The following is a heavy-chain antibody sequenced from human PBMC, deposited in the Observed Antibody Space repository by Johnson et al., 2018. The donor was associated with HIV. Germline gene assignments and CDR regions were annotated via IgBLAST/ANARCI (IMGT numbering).Heavy chain of an antibody. V-gene: IGHV3-15*01. CDR1: GFTFSNAW. Sequence: EVQLVESGGGLVQPGGSLRLSCAASGFTFSNAWMSWVRQAPGKGLEWVGRIKRKTDGGTTDYAAPVKGRFTISRDNSKNTLYLQMNSLRAEDTAVYYCARSNQPGDAFDIWGQGTMVTVSS. J-gene: IGHJ3*02. CDR2: IKRKTDGGTT. CDR3: ARSNQPGDAFDI. D-gene: IGHD2-2*01.